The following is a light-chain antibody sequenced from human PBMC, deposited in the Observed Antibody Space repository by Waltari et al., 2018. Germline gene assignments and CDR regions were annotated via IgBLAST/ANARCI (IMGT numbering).Light chain of an antibody. Sequence: SYELTQPSSVSVSPGQTARITCSGDVLAKKYARWFQQKPGQAPVVVIYKDRERPSGIPERFSGSSSETTVTLTISGAQVEDEGDYYCYSATDNYRVFGGGTKLTVL. CDR1: VLAKKY. J-gene: IGLJ3*02. CDR3: YSATDNYRV. V-gene: IGLV3-27*01. CDR2: KDR.